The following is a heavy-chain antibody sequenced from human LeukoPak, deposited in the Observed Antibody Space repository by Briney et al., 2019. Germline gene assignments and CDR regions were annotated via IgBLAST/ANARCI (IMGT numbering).Heavy chain of an antibody. D-gene: IGHD1-1*01. CDR1: GFTFDDFG. CDR2: INWNGSIT. V-gene: IGHV3-20*04. CDR3: TRDETGIDY. Sequence: PGGSLRLSCTTSGFTFDDFGLSWVRQAPGKGLEWVSSINWNGSITPYADSVRGRFTISRDNDKSSLHLQMNSLKVEDTALYYCTRDETGIDYWGPGTLVTVSS. J-gene: IGHJ4*02.